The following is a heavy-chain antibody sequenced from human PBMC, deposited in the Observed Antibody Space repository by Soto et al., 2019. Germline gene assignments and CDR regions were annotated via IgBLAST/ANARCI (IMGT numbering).Heavy chain of an antibody. CDR2: TSGNGGST. Sequence: VQLLESGGALVQPGGSLRLSCAASGFTFSDYAMTWVRQASGKGLEWVSHTSGNGGSTYYADSVKGRFTISRDNSRDTMHLQMNSLRAEDTALYYCTRTLFIAARGVEPFDYWGQGALVTVSS. CDR3: TRTLFIAARGVEPFDY. CDR1: GFTFSDYA. J-gene: IGHJ4*02. V-gene: IGHV3-23*01. D-gene: IGHD6-6*01.